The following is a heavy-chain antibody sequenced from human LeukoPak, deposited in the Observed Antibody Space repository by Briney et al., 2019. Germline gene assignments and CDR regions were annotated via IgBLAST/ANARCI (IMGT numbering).Heavy chain of an antibody. CDR2: ISWNSGSI. J-gene: IGHJ4*02. D-gene: IGHD6-19*01. V-gene: IGHV3-9*01. Sequence: HPGRSLRLSCAASGFTFDDYAMHWVRQAPGKGLEWVSGISWNSGSIGYADSVKGRFTISRDNAKNSLYLQMNSLRAEDTAVYYCARDSSGWLWGQGTLVTVSS. CDR3: ARDSSGWL. CDR1: GFTFDDYA.